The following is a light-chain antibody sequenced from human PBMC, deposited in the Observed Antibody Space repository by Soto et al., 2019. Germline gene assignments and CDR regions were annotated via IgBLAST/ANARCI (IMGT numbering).Light chain of an antibody. CDR3: QQRSNWPPCT. CDR1: QSVSSS. CDR2: DAS. J-gene: IGKJ2*01. V-gene: IGKV3-11*01. Sequence: EIVLTQSPATMSLSTGERATLSCRASQSVSSSLSCYQHKPGQAPSLLIYDASNRATGIPASFRCSGSGTDFPRTISSLEPAHCAFYYGQQRSNWPPCTFGHGTKLASK.